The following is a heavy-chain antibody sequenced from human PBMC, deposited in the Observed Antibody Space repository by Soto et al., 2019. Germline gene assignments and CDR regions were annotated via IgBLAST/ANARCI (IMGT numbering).Heavy chain of an antibody. J-gene: IGHJ4*02. V-gene: IGHV3-30-3*01. CDR3: ASGGHIDY. Sequence: GGSLRLSCAASGFTFSSYAMHWVRQAPGKGLEWVAVMNEDGNNKNYVDSVKGRFTISRDNANNLMYLQMNSLRVADTAVYYCASGGHIDYCGQGTLVTVSS. CDR2: MNEDGNNK. CDR1: GFTFSSYA.